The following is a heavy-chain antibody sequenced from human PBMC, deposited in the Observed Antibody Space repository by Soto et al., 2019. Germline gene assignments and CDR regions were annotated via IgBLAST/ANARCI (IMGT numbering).Heavy chain of an antibody. J-gene: IGHJ6*02. D-gene: IGHD1-26*01. Sequence: ASVKVSCKASGYTFTGYYMHWVRQAPGQGLEWMGWINPNSGGTNYAQKFQGWVTMTRDTSISTAYMELSRLRSDDTAVYYCATYSGSLQGGMDVWGQGTTVTVSS. CDR3: ATYSGSLQGGMDV. V-gene: IGHV1-2*04. CDR2: INPNSGGT. CDR1: GYTFTGYY.